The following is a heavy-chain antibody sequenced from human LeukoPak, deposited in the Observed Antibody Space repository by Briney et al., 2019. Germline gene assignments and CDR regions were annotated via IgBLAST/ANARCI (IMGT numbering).Heavy chain of an antibody. CDR2: MSYDGGNK. D-gene: IGHD3-10*01. J-gene: IGHJ4*02. CDR3: ARDRGTMVRGVILYYFDY. Sequence: GGSLRLSCAASGFTFTSYGMHWVRQAPGKGLEWVAVMSYDGGNKYYADSVKGRFTISRDNSKNTLYLQMNSLRAEDTAVYYCARDRGTMVRGVILYYFDYWGQGTLVTVSS. V-gene: IGHV3-30*03. CDR1: GFTFTSYG.